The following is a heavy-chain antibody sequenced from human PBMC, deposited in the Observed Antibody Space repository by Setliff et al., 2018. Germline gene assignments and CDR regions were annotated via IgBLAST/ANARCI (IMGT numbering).Heavy chain of an antibody. Sequence: ETLSLTCNVSGVSISSYYWSWIRQPPGKGLESIGYIQKSGSTNYNPALMSRVSISVDTSKNQFSLKLRSVTAADTAVYYCARLSWNGLRYYGLDVWGQGTTVTVSS. CDR1: GVSISSYY. CDR3: ARLSWNGLRYYGLDV. D-gene: IGHD3-3*01. V-gene: IGHV4-59*01. CDR2: IQKSGST. J-gene: IGHJ6*02.